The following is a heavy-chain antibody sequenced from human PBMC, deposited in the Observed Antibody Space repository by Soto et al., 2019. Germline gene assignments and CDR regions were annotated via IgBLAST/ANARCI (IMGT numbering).Heavy chain of an antibody. CDR2: IYYSGST. Sequence: QVQLQESGPGLVKPSEILSLTCTVSGGSISSYYWSWIRQPPGKGLEWIGYIYYSGSTNYNPSLKSRVTMAVDKSSNQFSLKLTSVTAADTAVYYCSTNAAQWLSWFDPWGQGTLVTVSS. CDR1: GGSISSYY. J-gene: IGHJ5*02. V-gene: IGHV4-59*01. D-gene: IGHD3-22*01. CDR3: STNAAQWLSWFDP.